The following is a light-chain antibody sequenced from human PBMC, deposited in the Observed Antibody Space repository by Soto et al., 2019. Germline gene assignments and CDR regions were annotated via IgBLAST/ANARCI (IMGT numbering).Light chain of an antibody. Sequence: ETVLTQSPGTLSLSPGERATLSCRASQSVSSNYLAWYQHIPGQAPRLLIYGASTRATGIPVRFSGSGSGTDFTLTISGLEPEDFAVYCWQQFDRSLLAWTFGEGTKVE. CDR2: GAS. CDR3: QQFDRSLLAWT. CDR1: QSVSSNY. V-gene: IGKV3-20*01. J-gene: IGKJ1*01.